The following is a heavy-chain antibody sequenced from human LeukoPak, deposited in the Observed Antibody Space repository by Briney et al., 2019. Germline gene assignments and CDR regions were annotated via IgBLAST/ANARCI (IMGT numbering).Heavy chain of an antibody. CDR1: GDSMNSFTYF. D-gene: IGHD5-18*01. J-gene: IGHJ5*01. Sequence: SETLSLTCTVSGDSMNSFTYFWTWIRQHPGKGLEWIGYVFYSGGTYLNPSLKRRLTMSSDTPNNQFSLHLTSVTAADTAVYYCARGGRGYSYGLDSWGHGIPVTVSS. V-gene: IGHV4-31*03. CDR3: ARGGRGYSYGLDS. CDR2: VFYSGGT.